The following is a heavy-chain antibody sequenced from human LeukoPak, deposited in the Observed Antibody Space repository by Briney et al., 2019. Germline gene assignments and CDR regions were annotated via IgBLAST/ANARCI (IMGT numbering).Heavy chain of an antibody. CDR2: VNHLGRT. CDR3: ARGSASGIYPIDY. J-gene: IGHJ4*02. V-gene: IGHV4-34*01. CDR1: GGSFSVYY. D-gene: IGHD6-19*01. Sequence: SETLSLTCAVSGGSFSVYYWSWIRQPPGKGLEWIGEVNHLGRTNYNPSLKSRVTMSLDTSKKQVSLKLTSVTAADTAVYYCARGSASGIYPIDYWREGTLVSVSS.